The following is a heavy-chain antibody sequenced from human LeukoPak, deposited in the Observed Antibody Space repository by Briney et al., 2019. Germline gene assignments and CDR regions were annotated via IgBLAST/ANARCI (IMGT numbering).Heavy chain of an antibody. CDR1: GGSISSSSYY. Sequence: SETLSLTCTVSGGSISSSSYYWGWIRQPPGKGLEWIGSIYYSGSTYYNPSLKSRVTISVDTSKNQFSLKLSSVTAADTAVYYCARLGRLSLWFGDSYWGQGTLVTVSS. CDR2: IYYSGST. J-gene: IGHJ4*02. D-gene: IGHD3-10*01. V-gene: IGHV4-39*01. CDR3: ARLGRLSLWFGDSY.